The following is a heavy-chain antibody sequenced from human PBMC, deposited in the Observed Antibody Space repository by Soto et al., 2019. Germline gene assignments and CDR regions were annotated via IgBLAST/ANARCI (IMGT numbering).Heavy chain of an antibody. CDR1: GFTFGSSW. Sequence: EVQLVESGGGLVQPGGSLRLSCAASGFTFGSSWMSWVRQAPGKGLEWVANIKQDGSDLYYVDSVMGRFTISRDNAKNSLYLEMNSLRAEDTAVYYCAKHVRTYGDYYFDYWGQGNLVTVPS. CDR2: IKQDGSDL. D-gene: IGHD4-17*01. J-gene: IGHJ4*02. CDR3: AKHVRTYGDYYFDY. V-gene: IGHV3-7*01.